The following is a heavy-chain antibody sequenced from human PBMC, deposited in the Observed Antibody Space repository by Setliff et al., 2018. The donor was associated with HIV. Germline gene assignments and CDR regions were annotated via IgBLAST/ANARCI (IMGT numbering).Heavy chain of an antibody. D-gene: IGHD3-22*01. CDR3: TRKYYYDRSGYYDAFDI. CDR2: IRSKTYGGTT. Sequence: PGGSLRLSCTASGFTFGDYAMSWVRQAPGKGLEWVGFIRSKTYGGTTEYAASVKGRFTISRDDPKSIAYLQMNSLKTEDTAVYYCTRKYYYDRSGYYDAFDIWGQGTMVT. CDR1: GFTFGDYA. J-gene: IGHJ3*02. V-gene: IGHV3-49*04.